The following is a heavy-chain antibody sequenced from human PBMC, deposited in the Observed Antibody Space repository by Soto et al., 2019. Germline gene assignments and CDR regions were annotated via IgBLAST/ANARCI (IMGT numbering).Heavy chain of an antibody. CDR2: IIPIFGTA. D-gene: IGHD3-22*01. V-gene: IGHV1-69*01. CDR3: ARGATLGDYYDSSGYLFDY. J-gene: IGHJ4*02. Sequence: QVQLVQSGAEVKKPGSSVKVSCKASGGTFSSYAISWVRQAPGQGLEWMGGIIPIFGTANYAQKFQGRVTITADEYTSTAYMELSSLRSEDTAVYYCARGATLGDYYDSSGYLFDYWGQGTLVTVSS. CDR1: GGTFSSYA.